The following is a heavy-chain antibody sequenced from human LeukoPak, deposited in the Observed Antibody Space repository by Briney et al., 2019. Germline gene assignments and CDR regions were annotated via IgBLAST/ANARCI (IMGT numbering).Heavy chain of an antibody. Sequence: ASVKVSCKASGYTFTSYGITWVRQASGQGLEWMGWISAYHGNTNYAQKLQGRVTMTTDTSTSTASMELRSLRSDDTAVYYCARTPYYEGAEYFQHWGQGTLVTVSS. CDR2: ISAYHGNT. CDR3: ARTPYYEGAEYFQH. J-gene: IGHJ1*01. D-gene: IGHD3-22*01. V-gene: IGHV1-18*01. CDR1: GYTFTSYG.